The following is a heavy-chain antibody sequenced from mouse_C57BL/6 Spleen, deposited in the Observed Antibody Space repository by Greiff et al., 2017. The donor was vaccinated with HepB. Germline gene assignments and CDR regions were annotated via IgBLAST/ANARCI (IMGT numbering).Heavy chain of an antibody. CDR2: INPSSGYT. J-gene: IGHJ4*01. CDR3: ERWIFYDYDGAIDY. Sequence: VQLQQSGAELAKPGASVKLSCKASGYTFNSYWMHWVKQRPGQGLEWIGYINPSSGYTKYNQKFKDKATVTADKSSSTAYMQLSSLTYEESAVYDCERWIFYDYDGAIDYLGQGTSVTVSS. CDR1: GYTFNSYW. V-gene: IGHV1-7*01. D-gene: IGHD2-4*01.